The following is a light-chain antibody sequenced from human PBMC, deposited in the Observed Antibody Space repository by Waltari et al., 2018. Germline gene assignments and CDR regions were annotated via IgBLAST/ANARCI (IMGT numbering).Light chain of an antibody. CDR2: DVS. J-gene: IGLJ1*01. V-gene: IGLV2-14*03. Sequence: QSALTQPASVSGPPGQSITLSCTETSSDVGGYNFVSWYQQHPGKAPKLMIYDVSNRPSGVSNRFSGSKSGNTASLTISGLQAEDESDFYCSSYTSSSTLEVFGTGTKVTVL. CDR3: SSYTSSSTLEV. CDR1: SSDVGGYNF.